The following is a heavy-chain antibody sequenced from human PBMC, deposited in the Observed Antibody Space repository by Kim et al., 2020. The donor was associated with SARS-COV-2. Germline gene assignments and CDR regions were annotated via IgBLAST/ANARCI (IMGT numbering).Heavy chain of an antibody. CDR3: AKDISEIRYFDWLSLGKAYYYYGMDV. V-gene: IGHV3-43*02. D-gene: IGHD3-9*01. J-gene: IGHJ6*02. Sequence: GGSLRLSCAASGFTFDDYAMHWVRQAPGKGLEWVSLISGDGGSTYYADSVKGRFTISRDNSKNSLYLQMNSLRTEDTALYYCAKDISEIRYFDWLSLGKAYYYYGMDVWGQGTTVTVSS. CDR1: GFTFDDYA. CDR2: ISGDGGST.